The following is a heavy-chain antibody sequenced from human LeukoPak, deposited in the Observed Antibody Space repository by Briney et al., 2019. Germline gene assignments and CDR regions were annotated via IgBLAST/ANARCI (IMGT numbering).Heavy chain of an antibody. D-gene: IGHD5-24*01. CDR1: GYTFTSYG. V-gene: IGHV1-18*01. CDR2: ISAYNGNT. CDR3: ARERDGYNYAPCALDI. Sequence: ASVKVSCKASGYTFTSYGISWVRQAPGQGLEWMGWISAYNGNTNYAQKLQGRVTMTTDTSTSTAYMELRSLRSDDTAVYYCARERDGYNYAPCALDIWGQGTMVTVSS. J-gene: IGHJ3*02.